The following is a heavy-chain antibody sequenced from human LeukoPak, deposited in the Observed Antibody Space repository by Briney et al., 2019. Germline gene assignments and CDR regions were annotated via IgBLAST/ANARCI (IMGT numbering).Heavy chain of an antibody. CDR2: IKKTGSET. D-gene: IGHD2-15*01. Sequence: GGSLRLSCAASGFTLSHFWMSWVRQAPGKGLEWVAYIKKTGSETYYMDSVEGRFTITRGNSRDSVFLHMYGLRAEDTAVYFCARENGYCSGANCYSYFDSWGQGTLVTVSS. CDR3: ARENGYCSGANCYSYFDS. V-gene: IGHV3-7*01. CDR1: GFTLSHFW. J-gene: IGHJ4*02.